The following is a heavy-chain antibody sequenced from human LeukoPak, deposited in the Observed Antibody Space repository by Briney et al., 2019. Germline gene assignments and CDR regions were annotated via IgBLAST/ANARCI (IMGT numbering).Heavy chain of an antibody. J-gene: IGHJ4*02. D-gene: IGHD6-13*01. CDR3: AKELRGGSIWRYYFDY. V-gene: IGHV3-30*18. CDR2: ISNDGSNI. CDR1: GFIFSNYG. Sequence: PGRSLRLSCAASGFIFSNYGMHWVRQAPGKGLEWVALISNDGSNIYYADSVKGRFIISRDNSNNTLYLQMNSLRAEDTAVYYCAKELRGGSIWRYYFDYWGQGTLVTVSS.